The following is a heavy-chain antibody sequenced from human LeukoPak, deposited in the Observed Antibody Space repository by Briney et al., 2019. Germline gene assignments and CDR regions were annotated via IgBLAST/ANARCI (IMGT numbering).Heavy chain of an antibody. CDR3: ATTGEQWLVLN. D-gene: IGHD6-19*01. J-gene: IGHJ4*02. Sequence: ASVKVSCKASGYTFTSYGISWVRQAPGQGLEWMGWISAYNGNTNYAQKLQGRVTMTTDASTSTAYMELRSLRSEDTAVYYCATTGEQWLVLNWGQGTLVTVSS. V-gene: IGHV1-18*01. CDR1: GYTFTSYG. CDR2: ISAYNGNT.